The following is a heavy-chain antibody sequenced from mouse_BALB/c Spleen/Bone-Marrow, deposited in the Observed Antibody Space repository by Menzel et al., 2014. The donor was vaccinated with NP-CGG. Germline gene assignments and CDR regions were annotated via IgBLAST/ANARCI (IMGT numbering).Heavy chain of an antibody. Sequence: VQGVESGPELVRPGVSVKISCKGSGYTFTDYAMHWVKQSHAKSLEWIGVISTYSGNTNYNQKFKGKATLTADRSSSTAYMQLSGLTSEDSAVYFCANSRTGFPYWGQGTLVTVSA. J-gene: IGHJ3*01. V-gene: IGHV1-67*01. D-gene: IGHD4-1*01. CDR1: GYTFTDYA. CDR2: ISTYSGNT. CDR3: ANSRTGFPY.